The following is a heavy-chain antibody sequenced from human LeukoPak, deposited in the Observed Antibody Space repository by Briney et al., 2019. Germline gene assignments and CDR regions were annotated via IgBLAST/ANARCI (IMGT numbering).Heavy chain of an antibody. J-gene: IGHJ4*02. D-gene: IGHD3-10*01. CDR3: VKVSAYFYGSGTHFDY. CDR2: IGSRGDNT. V-gene: IGHV3-64D*06. Sequence: GGSLRLSCSPSGYTFAGYAMYWVRQAPGKGLEYVSAIGSRGDNTHYADNVKGRFTISRDNSKNTLYLQMSSLRSEDTAVYYCVKVSAYFYGSGTHFDYWGQGTLVTVSS. CDR1: GYTFAGYA.